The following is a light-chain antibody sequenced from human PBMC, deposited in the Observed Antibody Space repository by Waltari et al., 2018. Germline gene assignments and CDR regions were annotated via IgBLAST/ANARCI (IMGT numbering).Light chain of an antibody. Sequence: EIVLTQSPATLSLSPGERATLSCRASQSVSSYLAWYQQKPGQAPRLLIYDASNRATGIPARFSGSGSGTDFTLTISSLEPEDFADYYCQQYSDWPYTFGQGTKLEIK. CDR2: DAS. CDR1: QSVSSY. CDR3: QQYSDWPYT. V-gene: IGKV3-11*01. J-gene: IGKJ2*01.